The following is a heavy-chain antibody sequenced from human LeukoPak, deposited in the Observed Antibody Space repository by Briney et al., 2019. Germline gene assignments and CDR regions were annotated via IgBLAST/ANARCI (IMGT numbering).Heavy chain of an antibody. V-gene: IGHV1-46*01. Sequence: ASVKVSCKASGYTFTSYYMHWVRQAPGQGLEWMGIINPSGGSTSYAQKFQGRVTMTRDTSTSTVYMELSSLRSEDTAVYYCARDIMEGLVSWYWFDPWGQGTLVTVSS. CDR1: GYTFTSYY. CDR2: INPSGGST. D-gene: IGHD3/OR15-3a*01. J-gene: IGHJ5*02. CDR3: ARDIMEGLVSWYWFDP.